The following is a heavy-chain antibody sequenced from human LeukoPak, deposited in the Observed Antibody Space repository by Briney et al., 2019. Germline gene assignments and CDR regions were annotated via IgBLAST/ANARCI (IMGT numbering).Heavy chain of an antibody. CDR1: GGSFSGYY. V-gene: IGHV4-34*01. D-gene: IGHD6-13*01. CDR2: INHSGST. J-gene: IGHJ4*02. CDR3: ARSWIRIAAAGVYFDY. Sequence: PSETLSLTCAVYGGSFSGYYWSWIRQPPGKGLEWIGEINHSGSTNYNPSLKSRVTISVDTSKNQFSLKLSSVTAADTAVYHCARSWIRIAAAGVYFDYWGQGTLVTVSS.